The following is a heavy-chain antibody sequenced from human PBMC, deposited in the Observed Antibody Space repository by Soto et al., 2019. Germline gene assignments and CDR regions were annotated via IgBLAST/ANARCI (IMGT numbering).Heavy chain of an antibody. V-gene: IGHV3-7*01. CDR2: IKQDGSEK. CDR1: GFTFSSYW. D-gene: IGHD4-17*01. J-gene: IGHJ3*02. CDR3: ARDPAVTSYDAFDI. Sequence: EVQLVESGGGLVQPGGSLRLSCAASGFTFSSYWMSWVRQAPGKGLEWVANIKQDGSEKYYVDSVKGRFTISRDNAKNSLYLQMNRLRAEDTAVYYCARDPAVTSYDAFDIWGQGTMVTVSS.